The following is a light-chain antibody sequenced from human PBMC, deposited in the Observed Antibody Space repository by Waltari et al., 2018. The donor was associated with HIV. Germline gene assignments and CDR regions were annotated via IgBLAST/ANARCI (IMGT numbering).Light chain of an antibody. CDR1: QSLLNNNGYNY. CDR3: MQGTHGPRT. V-gene: IGKV2-28*01. J-gene: IGKJ1*01. Sequence: DIVMTQSPLSLPVTPGEPASISCRSSQSLLNNNGYNYLDWYLQKPGQSPQLLIYLGSNRASGVPDRFSGSGSGTNFTLKINRVEAEDVGTYYCMQGTHGPRTFGQGTKVEIK. CDR2: LGS.